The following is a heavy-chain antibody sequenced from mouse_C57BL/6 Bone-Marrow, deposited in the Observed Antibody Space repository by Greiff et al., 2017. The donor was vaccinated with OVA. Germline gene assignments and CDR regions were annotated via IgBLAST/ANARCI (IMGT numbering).Heavy chain of an antibody. CDR1: GYAFSSSW. D-gene: IGHD6-5*01. V-gene: IGHV1-82*01. Sequence: VQVVESGPELVKPGASVKISCKASGYAFSSSWMNWVKQRPGKGLEWIGRIYPGDGDTNYNGKFKGKATLTADKSSSTAYMQLSSLTSEDSAVYFCASGRPYAVGYFDYWGQGTTLTVSS. CDR3: ASGRPYAVGYFDY. CDR2: IYPGDGDT. J-gene: IGHJ2*01.